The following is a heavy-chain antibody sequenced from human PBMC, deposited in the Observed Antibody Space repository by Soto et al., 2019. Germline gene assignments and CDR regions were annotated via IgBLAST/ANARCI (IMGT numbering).Heavy chain of an antibody. Sequence: SETLSLTCAVSGGSISSSNWWSWVRQPPGKGLEWIGEIYHSGSTNYNPSLKSRVTISVDTSKNQFSLKLSSVTAADTAVYYCARVTAPLWFCFDYWGQGTLVTVSS. CDR1: GGSISSSNW. V-gene: IGHV4-4*02. CDR2: IYHSGST. D-gene: IGHD2-21*01. J-gene: IGHJ4*02. CDR3: ARVTAPLWFCFDY.